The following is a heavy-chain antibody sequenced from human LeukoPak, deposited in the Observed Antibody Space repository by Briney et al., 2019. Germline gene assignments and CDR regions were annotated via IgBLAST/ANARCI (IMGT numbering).Heavy chain of an antibody. CDR2: INPSGGST. CDR3: ATGPLYTYSGYDLFGNY. Sequence: GASVKVSCKASGYTFTSYYMHWVRQAPGQGLEWMGIINPSGGSTSYAQKFQGRVTMTRDTSTSTVYMELSSLRSEDTAVYYCATGPLYTYSGYDLFGNYWGQGTLVTVSS. J-gene: IGHJ4*02. V-gene: IGHV1-46*01. CDR1: GYTFTSYY. D-gene: IGHD5-12*01.